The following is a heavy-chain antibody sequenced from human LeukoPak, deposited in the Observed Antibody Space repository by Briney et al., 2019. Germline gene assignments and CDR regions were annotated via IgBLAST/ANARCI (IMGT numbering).Heavy chain of an antibody. J-gene: IGHJ6*04. Sequence: GGSLRLSCAASGFTFSSYAMSWVRQAPGKGLEWVSAISGSGGSTYYADSAKGRFTISRDNSKNTLYLQMNSLRAEDTAVYYCAKRVQLWLHYYYYGMDVWGKGTTVTVSS. V-gene: IGHV3-23*01. CDR3: AKRVQLWLHYYYYGMDV. CDR2: ISGSGGST. CDR1: GFTFSSYA. D-gene: IGHD5-18*01.